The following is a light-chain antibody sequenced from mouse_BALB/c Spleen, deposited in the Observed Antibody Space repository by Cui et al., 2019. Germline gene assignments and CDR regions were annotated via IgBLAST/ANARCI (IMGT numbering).Light chain of an antibody. Sequence: QIVLTQSPAIMSASLGEEITLTCSASSSVNYMHWYQQTSGTSPKLLIYSTSNLASGVPSRFSGSGSGTFYSLTISGVEAEDAADYYCHQWSSYPWTFGGGTKLEIK. CDR2: STS. CDR3: HQWSSYPWT. CDR1: SSVNY. J-gene: IGKJ1*01. V-gene: IGKV4-80*01.